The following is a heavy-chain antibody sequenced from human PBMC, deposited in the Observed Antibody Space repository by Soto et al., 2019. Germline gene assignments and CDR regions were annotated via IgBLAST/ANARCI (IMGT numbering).Heavy chain of an antibody. Sequence: GSVRLSCTTSGFTFSNAWMSWVRQAPGKGLEWVGRIKRKSDDGTTDYAASVKGRFSISGDDSKSSLYLQMNSLKTEDTGVYYCTTDLITGSSFRAIWIDPRGQGTIVTLAS. D-gene: IGHD1-20*01. J-gene: IGHJ5*02. CDR3: TTDLITGSSFRAIWIDP. V-gene: IGHV3-15*01. CDR1: GFTFSNAW. CDR2: IKRKSDDGTT.